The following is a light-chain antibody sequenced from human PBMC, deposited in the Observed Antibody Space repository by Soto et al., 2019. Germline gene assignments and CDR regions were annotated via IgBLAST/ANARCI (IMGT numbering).Light chain of an antibody. CDR2: AAP. CDR3: QQSYSTPRT. V-gene: IGKV1-39*01. CDR1: QSISSY. J-gene: IGKJ1*01. Sequence: DIQMTQSPSSLSASVGDRVTITCRASQSISSYLNWYQQKPGKAPKLLIYAAPSLQSEVPSRFSGSGSGTDFTLTISSLQPEDFATYYCQQSYSTPRTFGQGTKVEIK.